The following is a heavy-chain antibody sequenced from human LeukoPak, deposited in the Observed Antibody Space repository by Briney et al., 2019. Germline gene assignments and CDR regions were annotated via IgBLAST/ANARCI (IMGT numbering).Heavy chain of an antibody. J-gene: IGHJ4*02. CDR2: IIPIFGTA. CDR1: GGTFSSYA. V-gene: IGHV1-69*05. CDR3: ARGAAAGTRFDSYFDY. D-gene: IGHD6-13*01. Sequence: SVKVSCKASGGTFSSYAISWVRQAPGQGLEWMGGIIPIFGTANYAQKFQGRVTITTDESTSTAYMELSSLRSEDTAVYYCARGAAAGTRFDSYFDYWGQGTLVTVSS.